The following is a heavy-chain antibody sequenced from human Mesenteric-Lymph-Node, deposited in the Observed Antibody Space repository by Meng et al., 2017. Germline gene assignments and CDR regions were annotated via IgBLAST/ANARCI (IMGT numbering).Heavy chain of an antibody. Sequence: GESLKISCAASGFTFSDYYMSWIRQAPGKGLEWVSTIRNSGDSASYADSVQGRFTISRDNWENTLYLRMNNLRAEDTALYYCAKDPRFCGGDCPGDYWGQGTLVTVSS. CDR3: AKDPRFCGGDCPGDY. CDR2: IRNSGDSA. J-gene: IGHJ4*02. CDR1: GFTFSDYY. D-gene: IGHD2-21*02. V-gene: IGHV3-23*01.